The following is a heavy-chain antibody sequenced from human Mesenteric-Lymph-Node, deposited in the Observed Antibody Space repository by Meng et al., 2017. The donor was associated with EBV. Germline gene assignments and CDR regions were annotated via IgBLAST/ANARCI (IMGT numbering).Heavy chain of an antibody. CDR3: ARVRHGNSWIPLDY. V-gene: IGHV3-11*01. Sequence: QGQLVESGGGLVRPGGSLRLSCAGSGFTFSDYYMTWIRQAPGKGLEWVSYISSDGNTIQYANSVKGRFTISRDNARKSLYLQINSLRAEDTAVYYCARVRHGNSWIPLDYWGQGTLVTVSS. CDR1: GFTFSDYY. CDR2: ISSDGNTI. J-gene: IGHJ4*02. D-gene: IGHD6-13*01.